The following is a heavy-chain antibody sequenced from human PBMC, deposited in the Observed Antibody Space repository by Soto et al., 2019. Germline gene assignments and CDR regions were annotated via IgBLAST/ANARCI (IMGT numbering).Heavy chain of an antibody. CDR3: ATVPLRYSRLTTGDY. CDR2: ISGSGGST. D-gene: IGHD6-13*01. CDR1: GFTFSSYA. Sequence: EVQLLESGGGLVQPGGSLRLSCAASGFTFSSYAMSWVRQAPGKGLEWVSAISGSGGSTYYADSVKGRFTISRDNSKNTLYLQMNRLRAEDTAVYYCATVPLRYSRLTTGDYWGQGTLVTVSS. J-gene: IGHJ4*02. V-gene: IGHV3-23*01.